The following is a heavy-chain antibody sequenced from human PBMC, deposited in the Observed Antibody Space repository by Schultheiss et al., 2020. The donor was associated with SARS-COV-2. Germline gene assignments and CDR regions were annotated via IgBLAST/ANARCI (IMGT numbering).Heavy chain of an antibody. CDR1: GFTFSDYY. CDR3: ARHHYGDYHLTDYGMDV. CDR2: ISSSSSYT. J-gene: IGHJ6*02. D-gene: IGHD4-17*01. Sequence: GESLKISCAASGFTFSDYYMSWIRQAPGKGLEWVSYISSSSSYTNYADSVKGRFTISRDNAKNSLYLQMNSLRAEDTAVYYCARHHYGDYHLTDYGMDVWGQGTTVTVSS. V-gene: IGHV3-11*06.